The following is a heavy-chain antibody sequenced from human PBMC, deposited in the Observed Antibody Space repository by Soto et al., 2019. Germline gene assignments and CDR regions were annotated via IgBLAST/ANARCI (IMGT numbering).Heavy chain of an antibody. D-gene: IGHD2-21*02. CDR1: GGSISTDHYH. J-gene: IGHJ6*02. CDR3: AREDDGGDRDYYGLDV. V-gene: IGHV4-30-4*01. CDR2: IHYSGSI. Sequence: QVQLQESGPGLVRPSQTLSLTCTVSGGSISTDHYHWTWIRQAPGKGLEWIGYIHYSGSIQFNPSLQSRVSMSVDTSTHLFSLRLSSVTAADTAVYFCAREDDGGDRDYYGLDVWGQGTTVTVSS.